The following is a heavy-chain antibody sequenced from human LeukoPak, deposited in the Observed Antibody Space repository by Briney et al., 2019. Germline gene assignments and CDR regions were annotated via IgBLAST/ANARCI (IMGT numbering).Heavy chain of an antibody. CDR3: AKDPGGWLGYYDSSGYSH. CDR2: SSSSGSTI. V-gene: IGHV3-11*01. D-gene: IGHD3-22*01. Sequence: GGSLRLSCAASGFTLGDYYMSWIRQAPGKGLEWVSYSSSSGSTIYYADSVKGRFAISRDNAKNSLYLQMNSLRAEDTAVYYCAKDPGGWLGYYDSSGYSHWGQGTLVTVSS. CDR1: GFTLGDYY. J-gene: IGHJ1*01.